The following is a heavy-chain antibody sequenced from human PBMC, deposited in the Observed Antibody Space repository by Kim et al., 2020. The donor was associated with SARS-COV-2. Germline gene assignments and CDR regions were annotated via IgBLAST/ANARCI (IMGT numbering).Heavy chain of an antibody. J-gene: IGHJ4*02. V-gene: IGHV3-23*01. Sequence: GGSLRLSCAASGFTFSNYAMSWVRQAPGKGLDWVSTISGSDGITYYADSVRGRFTISRDNSKNTLYLQMNSLRAEDTAVYYCAKKFHYGSGSYLYYFDYWGQGTLVTVSS. D-gene: IGHD3-10*01. CDR2: ISGSDGIT. CDR3: AKKFHYGSGSYLYYFDY. CDR1: GFTFSNYA.